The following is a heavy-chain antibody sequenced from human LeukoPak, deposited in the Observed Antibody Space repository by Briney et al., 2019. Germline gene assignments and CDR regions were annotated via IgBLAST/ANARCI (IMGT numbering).Heavy chain of an antibody. CDR1: GYTFTSYG. CDR3: ARVAMVRGVIVDWFDP. J-gene: IGHJ5*02. D-gene: IGHD3-10*01. CDR2: ISAYNGNT. Sequence: ASVKVSCKASGYTFTSYGISWVRQAPGQGLEWMGWISAYNGNTNYAQKLQGRVTMTTDTSTSTAYVELRSLRSDDTAVYYCARVAMVRGVIVDWFDPWGQGTLVTVSS. V-gene: IGHV1-18*04.